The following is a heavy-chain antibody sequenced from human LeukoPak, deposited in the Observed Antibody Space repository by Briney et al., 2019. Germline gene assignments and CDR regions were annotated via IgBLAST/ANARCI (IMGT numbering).Heavy chain of an antibody. CDR3: ARDGAAGGMDV. J-gene: IGHJ6*02. V-gene: IGHV3-30-3*01. CDR2: ISYDGSNK. Sequence: GRSLRLSWAASGFTFSSYAMHWVRQAPGKGLEWVAVISYDGSNKYYADSVKGRFTISRDNSKNTLYLQMNSLRAEDTAVYYCARDGAAGGMDVWGQGTTVTVSS. D-gene: IGHD6-13*01. CDR1: GFTFSSYA.